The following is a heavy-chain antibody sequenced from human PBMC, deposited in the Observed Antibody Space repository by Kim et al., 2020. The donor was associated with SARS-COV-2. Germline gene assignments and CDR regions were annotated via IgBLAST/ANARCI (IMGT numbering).Heavy chain of an antibody. CDR2: INPNSGGT. Sequence: ASVKVSCKASGYTFTGYYMHWVRQAPGQGLEWMGWINPNSGGTNYAQKFQGRVTMTRDTSISTAYMELSRLRSDDTAVYYCARDRFGAKTIDYWGQGTLVTVSS. D-gene: IGHD3-16*01. V-gene: IGHV1-2*02. CDR1: GYTFTGYY. CDR3: ARDRFGAKTIDY. J-gene: IGHJ4*02.